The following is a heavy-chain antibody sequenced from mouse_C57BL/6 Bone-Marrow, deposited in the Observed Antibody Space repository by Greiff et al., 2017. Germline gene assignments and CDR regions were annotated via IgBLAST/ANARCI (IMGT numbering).Heavy chain of an antibody. CDR3: ARARLGLRYFDV. J-gene: IGHJ1*03. Sequence: QVQLQQSGPELVKPGASVKISCKASGYAFSSSWMNWVKQRPGKGLEWIGRIYPGDGDTNYNGKFKGKATLTADKSSSTAYMQLSSLTSEDSAVYFCARARLGLRYFDVWGTGTTVTVSS. D-gene: IGHD4-1*01. CDR2: IYPGDGDT. CDR1: GYAFSSSW. V-gene: IGHV1-82*01.